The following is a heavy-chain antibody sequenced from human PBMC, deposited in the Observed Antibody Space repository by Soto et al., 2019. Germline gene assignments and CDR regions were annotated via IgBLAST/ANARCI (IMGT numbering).Heavy chain of an antibody. Sequence: GGSLRLSCATSGFIFSNYWMSWVRQAPGKGLEWVANIKEDGSEKYYVDSVKGRFTISRDSGKSSLYLQMNSLRAEDTAVYYCARQELWGKGTTVTVSS. J-gene: IGHJ6*04. CDR3: ARQEL. V-gene: IGHV3-7*01. CDR1: GFIFSNYW. CDR2: IKEDGSEK.